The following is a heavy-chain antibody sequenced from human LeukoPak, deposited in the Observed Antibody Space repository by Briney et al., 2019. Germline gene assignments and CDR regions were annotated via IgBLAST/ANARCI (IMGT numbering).Heavy chain of an antibody. CDR1: GFTVSRNY. J-gene: IGHJ3*02. V-gene: IGHV3-53*01. CDR2: IYGGGPT. Sequence: GGSLRLSCAASGFTVSRNYMSWVRQAPGRGLECVSVIYGGGPTYYADSVKGRFTISRDTAKNTLYLQMNSLRGEDTAVYFCARDLGIAGTTHAFDIWGHGTMVTVSS. D-gene: IGHD1-14*01. CDR3: ARDLGIAGTTHAFDI.